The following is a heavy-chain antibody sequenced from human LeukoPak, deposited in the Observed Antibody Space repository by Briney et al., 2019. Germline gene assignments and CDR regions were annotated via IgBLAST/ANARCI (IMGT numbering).Heavy chain of an antibody. CDR3: ARDLDSSGWFVFDY. J-gene: IGHJ4*02. Sequence: ASVKVSCKASGYTFTSYGISWVRQAPGQGLEWMGWISAYNGNTNYAQKLQSRVTMTTDTSTSTAYMELRSLRSDDTAVYYCARDLDSSGWFVFDYWGQGTLVTVSS. CDR1: GYTFTSYG. CDR2: ISAYNGNT. V-gene: IGHV1-18*01. D-gene: IGHD6-19*01.